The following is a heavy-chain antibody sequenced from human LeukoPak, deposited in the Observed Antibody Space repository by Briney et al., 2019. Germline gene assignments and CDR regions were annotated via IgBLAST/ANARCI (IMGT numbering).Heavy chain of an antibody. CDR3: ASIPITMVRGVIMEYY. CDR1: RFTFSDYY. CDR2: IKEDGSEK. V-gene: IGHV3-7*01. D-gene: IGHD3-10*01. J-gene: IGHJ4*02. Sequence: PGGSLRLSCATSRFTFSDYYMTWVRQAPGRGLEWVANIKEDGSEKNYVDSVKGRFTISRDNAKNSVYLLLNSLTPEDTAVYYCASIPITMVRGVIMEYYWGQGTLVTVSS.